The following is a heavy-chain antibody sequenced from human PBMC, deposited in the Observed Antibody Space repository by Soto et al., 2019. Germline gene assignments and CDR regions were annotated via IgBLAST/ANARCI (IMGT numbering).Heavy chain of an antibody. CDR1: GGSISSGGYS. J-gene: IGHJ5*02. CDR3: AMIPSP. Sequence: QLQLQESGSGLVKPSQTLSLTCAVPGGSISSGGYSLSWIRQPPGKGLEWIGYIYHSGSTYYNPSLKSRATISVARSKKQFSLKLSSVTAADTAVYYCAMIPSPLGQGTLVTVSS. CDR2: IYHSGST. D-gene: IGHD2-21*01. V-gene: IGHV4-30-2*01.